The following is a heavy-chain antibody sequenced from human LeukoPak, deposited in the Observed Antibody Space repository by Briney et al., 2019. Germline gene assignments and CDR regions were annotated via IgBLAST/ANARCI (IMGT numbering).Heavy chain of an antibody. J-gene: IGHJ4*02. D-gene: IGHD3-3*01. CDR1: GGSISSTSYY. V-gene: IGHV4-39*01. Sequence: SETLSLTCTVSGGSISSTSYYWGWIRQPPGKGLEWIGSIYYSGSTYYNPSLKSRVTISVDTSKNQFSLKLSSVTAADTAVYYCAAPEGFWSGYYFDYWGQGTLVTVSS. CDR2: IYYSGST. CDR3: AAPEGFWSGYYFDY.